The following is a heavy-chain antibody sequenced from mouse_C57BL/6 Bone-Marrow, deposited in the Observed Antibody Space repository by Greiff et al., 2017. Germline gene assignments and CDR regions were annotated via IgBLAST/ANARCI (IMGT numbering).Heavy chain of an antibody. J-gene: IGHJ3*01. CDR1: GYTFTSYG. V-gene: IGHV1-58*01. D-gene: IGHD1-1*01. Sequence: VQLKESGAELVRPGSSVKMSCKTSGYTFTSYGINWVKQRPGQGLEWIGYIDIGNGYTEYNEKFKGKATLTSDTSSSTAYMQLSSLTSEDSAIYFCARDYYGSSYGWFAYWGQVTLVTVSA. CDR3: ARDYYGSSYGWFAY. CDR2: IDIGNGYT.